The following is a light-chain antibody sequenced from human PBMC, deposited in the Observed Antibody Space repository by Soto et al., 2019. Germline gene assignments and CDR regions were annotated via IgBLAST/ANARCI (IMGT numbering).Light chain of an antibody. CDR1: SSNIGNNY. CDR2: DNN. V-gene: IGLV1-51*01. CDR3: GTWDSSLSAYV. Sequence: QSVLTQPPLVSAAPGQKVTISCSGSSSNIGNNYVSWYQQLPGTAPKLLIYDNNKRPSGIPDRFSGSKSGTSATLGITGLQTVDEADYYCGTWDSSLSAYVFGTGTKVTVL. J-gene: IGLJ1*01.